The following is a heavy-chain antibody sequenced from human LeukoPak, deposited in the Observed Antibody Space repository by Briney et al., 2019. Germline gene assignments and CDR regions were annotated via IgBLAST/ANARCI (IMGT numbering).Heavy chain of an antibody. J-gene: IGHJ4*02. CDR2: ISTSAGST. CDR1: GYTFTNYY. V-gene: IGHV1-46*01. Sequence: ASVKVSCKASGYTFTNYYMHWMRQAPGQGLEWVSFISTSAGSTTYAQKFQGGVTLTRDTSTNTVYMELASLRSEDTAVYFCAVSIAVPRLPAFENWGQGTLVTVSS. D-gene: IGHD4-11*01. CDR3: AVSIAVPRLPAFEN.